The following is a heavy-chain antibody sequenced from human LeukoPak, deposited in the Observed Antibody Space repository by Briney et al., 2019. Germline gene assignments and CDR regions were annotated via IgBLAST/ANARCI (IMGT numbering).Heavy chain of an antibody. CDR3: ASITMVRGVTSYFQH. Sequence: SVKVSCKASGGTFSSYAISWVRQAPGQGLEWMGGIIPIFGTANYAQKFQGRVTITADKSTSTAYMELSSLRSEDTAVYYCASITMVRGVTSYFQHWGQGTLVTVSS. CDR1: GGTFSSYA. CDR2: IIPIFGTA. D-gene: IGHD3-10*01. J-gene: IGHJ1*01. V-gene: IGHV1-69*06.